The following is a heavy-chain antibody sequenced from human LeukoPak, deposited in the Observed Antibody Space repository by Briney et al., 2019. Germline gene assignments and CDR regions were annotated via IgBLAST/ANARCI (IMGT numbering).Heavy chain of an antibody. Sequence: SETLSLTCIVSGGAIRSYCWSWIRQSPGKGPERIGNIYCGGSANNNPSLKSRVTISADTSKNQFSLDLNSVTAADTAVYYCARRSPDWMEWFFDSWGQGTLVTVSS. CDR1: GGAIRSYC. CDR3: ARRSPDWMEWFFDS. CDR2: IYCGGSA. D-gene: IGHD3-3*01. J-gene: IGHJ4*02. V-gene: IGHV4-59*08.